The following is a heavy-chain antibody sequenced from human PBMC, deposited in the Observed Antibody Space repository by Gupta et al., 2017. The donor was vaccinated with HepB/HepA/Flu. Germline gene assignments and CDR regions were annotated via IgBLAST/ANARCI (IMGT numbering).Heavy chain of an antibody. Sequence: QVQLVQSGAEVKKPGASVKVSCKASGYTFPSYDINWVRPATGHGLAWMGWMNPNSGNTGYAQKFQGRVTMTRNTSISTAYMELSSLRSEDTAVYYCARWGGYYDSSGYYYDSYYYYGMDVWGQGTTVTVSS. V-gene: IGHV1-8*01. D-gene: IGHD3-22*01. CDR1: GYTFPSYD. CDR2: MNPNSGNT. J-gene: IGHJ6*02. CDR3: ARWGGYYDSSGYYYDSYYYYGMDV.